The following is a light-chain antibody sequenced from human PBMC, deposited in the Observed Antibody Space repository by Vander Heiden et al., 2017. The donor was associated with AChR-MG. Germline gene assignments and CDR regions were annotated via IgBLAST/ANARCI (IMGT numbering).Light chain of an antibody. CDR3: QQSYSTLGLT. Sequence: DIQLTQSPSSLPAAVGDRVTITCRARQHSSSYLNWYQQKPGKAPKLLIYAASSLQSGVPSRCSGSGSGTDFTLTISSLQPEDFATYYCQQSYSTLGLTFGGGTKVEIK. V-gene: IGKV1-39*01. CDR1: QHSSSY. J-gene: IGKJ4*01. CDR2: AAS.